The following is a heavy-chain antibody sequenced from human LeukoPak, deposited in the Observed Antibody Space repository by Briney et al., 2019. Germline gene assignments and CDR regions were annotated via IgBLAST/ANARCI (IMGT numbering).Heavy chain of an antibody. CDR1: GYTFTGYY. D-gene: IGHD6-13*01. V-gene: IGHV1-2*02. CDR3: ARGGSLFIIAAGTYDY. Sequence: ASVKVSCKASGYTFTGYYMHWVRQAPGQGLEWMGWINPNSGGTNYAQKFQGRVTMTRDTSISTAYMELSRLRSDDTAVYYCARGGSLFIIAAGTYDYWGQGTLVTVSS. J-gene: IGHJ4*02. CDR2: INPNSGGT.